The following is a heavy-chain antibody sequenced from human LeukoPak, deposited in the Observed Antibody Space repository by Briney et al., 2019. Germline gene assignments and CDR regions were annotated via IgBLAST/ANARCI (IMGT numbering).Heavy chain of an antibody. Sequence: SQTLSLTCTVSGGSISSGGYYWSWIRQHPGKGLEWIGYIYYSGSTYYNPSLKSRVTISVDTSKNQFSLKLSSVTAADTAVYYCARAGGYYYDSSGYRPIFAEYFQHWARAPWSPSPQ. J-gene: IGHJ1*01. CDR3: ARAGGYYYDSSGYRPIFAEYFQH. CDR1: GGSISSGGYY. V-gene: IGHV4-31*03. CDR2: IYYSGST. D-gene: IGHD3-22*01.